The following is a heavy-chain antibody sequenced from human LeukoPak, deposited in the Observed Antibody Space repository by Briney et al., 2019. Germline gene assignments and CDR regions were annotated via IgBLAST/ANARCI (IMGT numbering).Heavy chain of an antibody. CDR3: VIGVGWQPDY. V-gene: IGHV4-59*02. CDR1: GDSVTGYY. D-gene: IGHD2-15*01. J-gene: IGHJ4*02. Sequence: SETLSLTCTVFGDSVTGYYLNWVRQPPGKGLEWIRHIYKIGTTNYNPSLKSRLTISADTSKNQFSLKLRSVTAADTAVYYCVIGVGWQPDYWGQGALVTVSS. CDR2: IYKIGTT.